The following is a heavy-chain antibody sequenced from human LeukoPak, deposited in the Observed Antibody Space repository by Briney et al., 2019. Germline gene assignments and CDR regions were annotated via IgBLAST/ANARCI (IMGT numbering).Heavy chain of an antibody. D-gene: IGHD2-15*01. Sequence: SETLSLTCTVSGGSINSSSYYWGWIRQPPGKGLEWIGSIYYSGSTYYNPSLKSRVTISVDTSKNQFSLKLSSVTAADTAVYYCACNIVVVVAAIGDSPDYWGQGTLVTVSS. CDR3: ACNIVVVVAAIGDSPDY. J-gene: IGHJ4*02. CDR2: IYYSGST. CDR1: GGSINSSSYY. V-gene: IGHV4-39*01.